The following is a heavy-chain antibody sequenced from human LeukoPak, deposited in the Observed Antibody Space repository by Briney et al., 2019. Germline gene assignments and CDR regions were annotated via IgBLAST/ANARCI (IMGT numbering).Heavy chain of an antibody. CDR3: ARAGGYSYGPIYYFDY. D-gene: IGHD5-18*01. CDR2: IIPIFGTA. CDR1: GGTFSSYA. V-gene: IGHV1-69*06. J-gene: IGHJ4*02. Sequence: SVKVSCKASGGTFSSYAISWVRQAPGQGLEWMGGIIPIFGTANYAQKFQGRVTITADKSTSTAYMELSSLRSEDTAVYYCARAGGYSYGPIYYFDYWGQGTLVTVSS.